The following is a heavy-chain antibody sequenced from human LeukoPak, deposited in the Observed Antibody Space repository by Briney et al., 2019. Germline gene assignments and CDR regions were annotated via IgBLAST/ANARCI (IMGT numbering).Heavy chain of an antibody. CDR3: AREGLYCSGGSCYSDY. V-gene: IGHV3-30-3*01. CDR1: GFTFSSYA. J-gene: IGHJ4*02. CDR2: ISYDGSNK. Sequence: GGSLRLSCAASGFTFSSYAMHWVRQAPGKGLEWVAVISYDGSNKYYADSVKGRFTISRDNTKNTLYLQMNSLRAEDTAVYYCAREGLYCSGGSCYSDYWGQGTLVTVSS. D-gene: IGHD2-15*01.